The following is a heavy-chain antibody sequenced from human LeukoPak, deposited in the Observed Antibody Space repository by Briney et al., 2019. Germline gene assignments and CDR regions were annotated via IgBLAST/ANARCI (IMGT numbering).Heavy chain of an antibody. CDR2: ISSMSSTI. CDR1: GFTFSSFS. V-gene: IGHV3-48*02. D-gene: IGHD5-24*01. CDR3: ARDRPVEMATRALGY. J-gene: IGHJ4*02. Sequence: GGSLRLSCVVSGFTFSSFSMNWVRQAPGKGLEWISYISSMSSTIYYADSVKGRFTISRENAKNSLYLQMNSLRDEDTAVYYCARDRPVEMATRALGYWGQGTLVTVCS.